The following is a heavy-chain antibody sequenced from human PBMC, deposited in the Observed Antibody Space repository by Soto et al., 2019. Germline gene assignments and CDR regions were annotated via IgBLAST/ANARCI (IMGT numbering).Heavy chain of an antibody. J-gene: IGHJ6*02. V-gene: IGHV5-51*01. Sequence: PGESLKISCKGSGYSFTSYWIGWVRQMPGKGLEWMGIIYPGDSDTRYSPSFQGQVTISADKSISTAYLQWSSLKASDTAMYYCARNGLYRTAGTPPYYYYGMDVRGQRTTVTVSS. CDR2: IYPGDSDT. CDR1: GYSFTSYW. D-gene: IGHD6-13*01. CDR3: ARNGLYRTAGTPPYYYYGMDV.